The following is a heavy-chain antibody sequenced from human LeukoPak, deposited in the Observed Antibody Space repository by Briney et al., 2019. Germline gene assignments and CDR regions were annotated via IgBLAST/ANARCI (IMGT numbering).Heavy chain of an antibody. Sequence: GGSLRLSCAASGFTFSSYSMNWVRQAPGKGLEWVSSITNSSSYIYYADSVKGRFTISRDNAKNSLYLQMNSLRAQDTAVYYCAREMLAAVAAQSWGQGTLVTVSS. CDR3: AREMLAAVAAQS. J-gene: IGHJ5*02. V-gene: IGHV3-21*01. D-gene: IGHD6-19*01. CDR2: ITNSSSYI. CDR1: GFTFSSYS.